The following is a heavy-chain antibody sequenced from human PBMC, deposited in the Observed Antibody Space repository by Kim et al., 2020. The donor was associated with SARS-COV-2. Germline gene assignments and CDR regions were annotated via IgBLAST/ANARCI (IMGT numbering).Heavy chain of an antibody. CDR3: ARREISSNWYRPYDY. D-gene: IGHD6-13*01. Sequence: GGSLRLSCVASGFTFSSYGMHWVRQAPGKGLEWVALIWYDGNHKNYADSVKGRFTISRDDSKNTLSLQMNSLTDEDTAVYYCARREISSNWYRPYDYWGQGTLVTVSS. J-gene: IGHJ4*02. CDR2: IWYDGNHK. CDR1: GFTFSSYG. V-gene: IGHV3-33*01.